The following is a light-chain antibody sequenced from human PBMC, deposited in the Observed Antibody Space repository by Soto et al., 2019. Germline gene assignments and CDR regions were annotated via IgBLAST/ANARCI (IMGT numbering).Light chain of an antibody. J-gene: IGKJ1*01. Sequence: EIVLTQSPATLSLSPGERVTLSCRASQSVSSYLAWYQQKRGQAPRLLIYDASNRETGIPARFSGSGSGTDFTLTISSLEPEDFAVYYCQQSSNWPTTFGQGTKVEIK. CDR3: QQSSNWPTT. CDR1: QSVSSY. V-gene: IGKV3-11*01. CDR2: DAS.